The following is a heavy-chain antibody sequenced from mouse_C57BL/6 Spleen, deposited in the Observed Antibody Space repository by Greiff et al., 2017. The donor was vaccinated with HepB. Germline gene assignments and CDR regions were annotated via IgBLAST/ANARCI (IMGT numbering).Heavy chain of an antibody. CDR1: GYAFSSYW. CDR2: IYPGDGDT. Sequence: QVQLQQSGAELVKPGASVKISCKASGYAFSSYWMNWVKQRPGKGLEWIGQIYPGDGDTNYNGKFKGKATLTADKSSSTAYMQLSILTSEDAAVYFCASGGGYDHVPYFDYWGQGTTLTVSS. J-gene: IGHJ2*01. D-gene: IGHD2-2*01. CDR3: ASGGGYDHVPYFDY. V-gene: IGHV1-80*01.